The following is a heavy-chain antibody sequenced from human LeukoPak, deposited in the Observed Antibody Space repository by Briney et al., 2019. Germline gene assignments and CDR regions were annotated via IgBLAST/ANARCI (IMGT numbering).Heavy chain of an antibody. J-gene: IGHJ5*02. V-gene: IGHV1-46*01. D-gene: IGHD2-15*01. Sequence: GASVKVSCRASGYTFINNWMHWVRQAPGQGLEWIGLINPTGTVTLYAQKFQGRVTMTRDMSTSTVYMELSSLRSEDTAVYYCAREAHCSGGSCYTDLSVAGTPKGNWFDPWGQGTLVTVSS. CDR3: AREAHCSGGSCYTDLSVAGTPKGNWFDP. CDR1: GYTFINNW. CDR2: INPTGTVT.